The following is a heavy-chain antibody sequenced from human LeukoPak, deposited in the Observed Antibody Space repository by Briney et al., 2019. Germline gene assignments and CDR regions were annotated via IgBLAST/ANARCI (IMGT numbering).Heavy chain of an antibody. D-gene: IGHD5-18*01. CDR3: ARAGYSYGTGYYFDY. CDR1: GYSISSGYY. V-gene: IGHV4-61*01. CDR2: IYYTGAT. Sequence: SETLSLTCTVSGYSISSGYYWSWIRLPPGKGLEWIGYIYYTGATYYNPSLKSRVTISLDTSKNQFSLKLSSVTAADAAVYYCARAGYSYGTGYYFDYWGQGALVTVSS. J-gene: IGHJ4*02.